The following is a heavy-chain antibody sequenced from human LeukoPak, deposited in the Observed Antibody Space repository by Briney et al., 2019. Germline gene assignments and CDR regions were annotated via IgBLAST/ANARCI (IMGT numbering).Heavy chain of an antibody. D-gene: IGHD6-19*01. Sequence: ESGPALVKPTQTLTLTCTFSGFSLSTSGMCVSWIRQPPGKALEWLARIDWDDDKYYSTSLKTRLTISKDTSKNQVVLTMTNMDPVDTATYYCARILYSSGWFHAFDIWGQGTMVTVSS. V-gene: IGHV2-70*11. CDR3: ARILYSSGWFHAFDI. J-gene: IGHJ3*02. CDR2: IDWDDDK. CDR1: GFSLSTSGMC.